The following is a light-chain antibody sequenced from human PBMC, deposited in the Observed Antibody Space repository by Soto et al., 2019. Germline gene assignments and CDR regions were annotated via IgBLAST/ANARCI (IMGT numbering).Light chain of an antibody. J-gene: IGKJ4*01. CDR3: QQYNYWPIT. CDR1: QDIGPL. CDR2: RAS. Sequence: EVVLTQSPATLSVSPGEGATLSCRASQDIGPLLAWYQQRPGQPPRLLIYRASTRAIGLPARFSGSGSGTEFPLTISSLQPEDFAVYYCQQYNYWPITFGGGTNVEI. V-gene: IGKV3-15*01.